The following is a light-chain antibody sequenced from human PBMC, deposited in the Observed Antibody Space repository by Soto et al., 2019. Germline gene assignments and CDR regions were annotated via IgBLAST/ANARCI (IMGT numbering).Light chain of an antibody. V-gene: IGLV2-14*01. CDR3: SSYTSSGTLEV. CDR2: EVR. Sequence: QSALTQPASVSGSPGQSITISCTGTRSDVGGYNFVSWYQQFPGKAPKLMIYEVRNRPSGISNRFSGSKSGNTASLTISVLQAEDEADYDCSSYTSSGTLEVFGTGTKLTVL. J-gene: IGLJ1*01. CDR1: RSDVGGYNF.